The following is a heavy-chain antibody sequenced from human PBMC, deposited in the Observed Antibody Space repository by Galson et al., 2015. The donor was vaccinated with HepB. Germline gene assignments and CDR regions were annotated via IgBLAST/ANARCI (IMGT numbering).Heavy chain of an antibody. CDR1: GGSISSGDDF. CDR3: ARYTYCSSTSCYTANWFDP. CDR2: IYNSGST. D-gene: IGHD2-2*02. J-gene: IGHJ5*02. V-gene: IGHV4-30-4*01. Sequence: TLSLTCTVSGGSISSGDDFWSWIRQPPGKGLEWIGYIYNSGSTYYNPSLNSRVTISVDTSKNQFSLRLRSVNAADTAVYYCARYTYCSSTSCYTANWFDPWSQGTLVTVSS.